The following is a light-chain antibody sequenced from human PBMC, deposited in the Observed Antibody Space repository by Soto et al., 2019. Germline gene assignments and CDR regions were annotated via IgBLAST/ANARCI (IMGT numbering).Light chain of an antibody. CDR1: QSVSRY. V-gene: IGKV3-11*01. Sequence: EIVLTQSPATLSLSPGERATLSCRASQSVSRYLAWYQQKPGQAPRLLIYDASNRATGIPARFSGSGSGTDFTLTISSLEPEDFAVYYCQQRSNWITFGQGTRLEIE. CDR3: QQRSNWIT. CDR2: DAS. J-gene: IGKJ5*01.